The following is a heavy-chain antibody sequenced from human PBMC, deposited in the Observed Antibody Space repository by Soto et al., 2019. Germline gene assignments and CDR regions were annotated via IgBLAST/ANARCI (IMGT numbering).Heavy chain of an antibody. D-gene: IGHD3-3*01. J-gene: IGHJ6*04. CDR2: ISYYGSNK. CDR3: AKDRLRGFGVVISYYGRDV. V-gene: IGHV3-30*18. Sequence: GGSLRLSCAASGFTFSSYGMHWVRQDPGKGLEWVAVISYYGSNKYYADSVKGRFTISGDNSKNTLYLQMNSLRAEDTAVYYCAKDRLRGFGVVISYYGRDVWGNGKTVSVSA. CDR1: GFTFSSYG.